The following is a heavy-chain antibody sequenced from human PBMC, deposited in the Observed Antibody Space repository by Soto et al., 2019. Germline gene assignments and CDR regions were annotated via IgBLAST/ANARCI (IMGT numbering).Heavy chain of an antibody. V-gene: IGHV3-30-3*01. CDR1: GFTFSSYA. CDR2: ISYDGSNK. Sequence: QVQLVESGGGVVQPGRSLRLSCAASGFTFSSYAMHWVRQAPGKGLEWVAVISYDGSNKYYADSVKGRFTISRDNSKNTLYLQMNSLRAEDTAVYYCARECNLVGRRVFDYWGQGTLVTVSS. D-gene: IGHD1-26*01. CDR3: ARECNLVGRRVFDY. J-gene: IGHJ4*02.